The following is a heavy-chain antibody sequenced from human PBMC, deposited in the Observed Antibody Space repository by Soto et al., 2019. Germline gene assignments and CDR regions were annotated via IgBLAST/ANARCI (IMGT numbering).Heavy chain of an antibody. CDR3: ARVPRFFETHIDY. J-gene: IGHJ4*02. V-gene: IGHV4-61*01. CDR2: IYYSGST. Sequence: SSETLSLTCTVSGGSVSSGSYYWSWIRQPPGKGLEWIGYIYYSGSTNYNPPLKSRVTISVDTSKNQFSLKLSSVTAADTAVYYFARVPRFFETHIDYWGQATLVSVSS. CDR1: GGSVSSGSYY. D-gene: IGHD3-3*01.